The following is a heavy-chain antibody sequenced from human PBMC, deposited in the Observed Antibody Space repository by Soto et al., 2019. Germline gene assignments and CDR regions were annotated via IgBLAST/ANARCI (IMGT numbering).Heavy chain of an antibody. CDR2: INPSGGRT. V-gene: IGHV1-46*01. D-gene: IGHD6-19*01. CDR1: GYTFTSYY. CDR3: AREAGAFDS. J-gene: IGHJ4*02. Sequence: QVQLVQSGAEVKKPGASVKVSCKASGYTFTSYYMHWVRQAPGQGLEWMGIINPSGGRTSYAQKFXGRVTMTRDTSTSLVYMELRSLRSADTAVSYCAREAGAFDSWGQGTLVTVSS.